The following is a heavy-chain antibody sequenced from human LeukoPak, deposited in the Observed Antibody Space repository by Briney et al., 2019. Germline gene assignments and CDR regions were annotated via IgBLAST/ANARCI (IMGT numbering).Heavy chain of an antibody. CDR2: INHSGST. Sequence: SGTLSLTCAVYGGSFSGYYWSWIRQPPGKGLEWIGEINHSGSTNYNPSLKSRVTISINTSKNQFSLKLSSVTAADTAVYYCARVSGRFTWYFDLWGRGTLVTVSS. J-gene: IGHJ2*01. CDR1: GGSFSGYY. V-gene: IGHV4-34*01. CDR3: ARVSGRFTWYFDL.